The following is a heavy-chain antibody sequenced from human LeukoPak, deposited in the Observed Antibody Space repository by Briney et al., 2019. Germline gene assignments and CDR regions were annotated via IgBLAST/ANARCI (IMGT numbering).Heavy chain of an antibody. CDR3: AKDRLKNYYDSSGYGYYFDY. J-gene: IGHJ4*02. CDR2: ISGSGGST. Sequence: GGSLRLSCAASGFTFSSYAMSWVRQAPGKGLEWVSAISGSGGSTYYADSVKGRFTTSRDNSKNTLYLQMNSLRAEDTAVYYCAKDRLKNYYDSSGYGYYFDYWGQGTLVTVSS. D-gene: IGHD3-22*01. V-gene: IGHV3-23*01. CDR1: GFTFSSYA.